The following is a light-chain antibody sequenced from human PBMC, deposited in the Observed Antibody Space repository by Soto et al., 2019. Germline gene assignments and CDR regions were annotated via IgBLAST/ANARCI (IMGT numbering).Light chain of an antibody. CDR3: QHYNSYSEA. CDR2: KAS. V-gene: IGKV1-5*03. CDR1: QTISSW. J-gene: IGKJ1*01. Sequence: DIQMTQSPSTLSGSVEDSVTITSRASQTISSWLAGYQQKPGKAPKLLIYKASTLKSGVPSRFRGSGSGTEFTLTISSLQPDDFATYYCQHYNSYSEAFGQGTKVDIK.